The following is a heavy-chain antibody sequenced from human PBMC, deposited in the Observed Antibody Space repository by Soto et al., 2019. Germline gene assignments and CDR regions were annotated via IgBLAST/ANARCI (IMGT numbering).Heavy chain of an antibody. Sequence: SVQVSCKASGGTFSSYAISWVRQAPGQGLEWMGGIIPIFGTANYAQKFQGRVTITADKSTSTAYMELSSLRSEDTAVYYCARESTYYDYGGGSDRSPTPGMDGWGQGTTVTVS. CDR3: ARESTYYDYGGGSDRSPTPGMDG. CDR2: IIPIFGTA. J-gene: IGHJ6*02. CDR1: GGTFSSYA. D-gene: IGHD3-16*02. V-gene: IGHV1-69*06.